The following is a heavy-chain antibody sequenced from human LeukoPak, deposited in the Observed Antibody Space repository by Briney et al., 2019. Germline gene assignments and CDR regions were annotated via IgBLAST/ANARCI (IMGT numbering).Heavy chain of an antibody. V-gene: IGHV1-8*01. CDR1: GYTFTSYD. Sequence: GASVKVSCKASGYTFTSYDINWVRQATGQGLEWMGWMNPNSGNTGYAQKFQGRVTMTRNTSISTAYMELSSLRSEDTAVYYCARGRCSSTSCYLLFFYGFDPWGQGTLVTVSS. CDR2: MNPNSGNT. J-gene: IGHJ5*02. CDR3: ARGRCSSTSCYLLFFYGFDP. D-gene: IGHD2-2*01.